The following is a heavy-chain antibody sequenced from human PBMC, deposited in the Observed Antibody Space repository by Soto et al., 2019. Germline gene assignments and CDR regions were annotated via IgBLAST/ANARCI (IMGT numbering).Heavy chain of an antibody. CDR3: ARVRLGSGCYFDY. V-gene: IGHV4-30-2*01. CDR1: GGSISSGGYS. J-gene: IGHJ4*02. CDR2: IYHSGST. D-gene: IGHD6-25*01. Sequence: SETLSLTCAVSGGSISSGGYSWSWIRQPPGKGLEWIGYIYHSGSTYYNPSLKSRVTISVDRSKNQFSLKLSSVTAADTAVYYCARVRLGSGCYFDYWGQGTLVTVSS.